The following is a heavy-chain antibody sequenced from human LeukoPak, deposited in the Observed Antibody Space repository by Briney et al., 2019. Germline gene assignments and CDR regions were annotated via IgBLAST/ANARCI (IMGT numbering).Heavy chain of an antibody. CDR3: ARDGDVLRFVWFDS. D-gene: IGHD3-3*01. V-gene: IGHV3-21*01. CDR2: ISSSSRYI. J-gene: IGHJ5*01. CDR1: GFTFSRYS. Sequence: GGSLRLSCAASGFTFSRYSMNWVRQAPGKGLEWVSSISSSSRYIYYADSVKGRFTISGDNARNSVYLQMNSLRAGDTAVYYCARDGDVLRFVWFDSWGQGTLVTVSS.